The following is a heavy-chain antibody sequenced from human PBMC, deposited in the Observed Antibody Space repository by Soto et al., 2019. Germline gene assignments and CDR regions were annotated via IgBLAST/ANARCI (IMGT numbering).Heavy chain of an antibody. D-gene: IGHD6-13*01. CDR2: ISAYNGNT. CDR1: GYTFTSYG. CDR3: ARWARRYSSSWYRANAFDI. Sequence: ASVKVSCKASGYTFTSYGISWVRQAPGQGLEWMGWISAYNGNTNYAQKLQGRVTMTTDTSTSTAYMELRSLRSDDTAVYYCARWARRYSSSWYRANAFDIWGQGTMVTVSS. V-gene: IGHV1-18*01. J-gene: IGHJ3*02.